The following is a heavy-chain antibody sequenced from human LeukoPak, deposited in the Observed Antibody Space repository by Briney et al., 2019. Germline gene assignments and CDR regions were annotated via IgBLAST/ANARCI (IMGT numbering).Heavy chain of an antibody. J-gene: IGHJ4*01. D-gene: IGHD3-10*01. V-gene: IGHV4-4*07. CDR2: VYSSGAT. CDR3: ARDHYGSGSYKAYFDY. Sequence: PSETLSLTCTVSDASVTTYSWRWLRQPAGKGLEWIGRVYSSGATKYNPSLKSRVTISADTSNNQFSLKQPSVTAADTGVYYCARDHYGSGSYKAYFDYWGHGIQVTVSS. CDR1: DASVTTYS.